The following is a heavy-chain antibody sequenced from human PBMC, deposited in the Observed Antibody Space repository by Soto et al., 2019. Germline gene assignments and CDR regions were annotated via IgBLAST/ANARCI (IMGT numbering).Heavy chain of an antibody. V-gene: IGHV1-18*01. CDR1: GYTFTSYG. D-gene: IGHD3-10*01. CDR2: ISAYNGNT. Sequence: ASVKVSCKASGYTFTSYGISWVRQAPGQGLEWMGWISAYNGNTNYAQKLQGRVTMTTDTSTSTAYMELRSLRPDDTAVHYCARVSETMVRGVIGAFDIWGQGTMVTVSS. CDR3: ARVSETMVRGVIGAFDI. J-gene: IGHJ3*02.